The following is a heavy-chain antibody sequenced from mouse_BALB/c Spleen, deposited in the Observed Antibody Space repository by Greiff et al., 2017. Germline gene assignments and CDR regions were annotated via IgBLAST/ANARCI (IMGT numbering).Heavy chain of an antibody. CDR3: ARSPLIYYYGSSYPFAY. Sequence: EVKLQESGPGLVKPSQSLSLTCTVTGYSITSDYAWNWIRQFPGNKLEWMGYISYSGSTSYNPSLKSRISITRDTSKNQFFLQLNSVTTEDTATYYCARSPLIYYYGSSYPFAYWGQGTLVTVSA. J-gene: IGHJ3*01. V-gene: IGHV3-2*02. D-gene: IGHD1-1*01. CDR2: ISYSGST. CDR1: GYSITSDYA.